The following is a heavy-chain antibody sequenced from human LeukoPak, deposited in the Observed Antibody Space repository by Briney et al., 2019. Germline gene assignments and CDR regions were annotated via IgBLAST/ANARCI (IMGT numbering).Heavy chain of an antibody. D-gene: IGHD6-19*01. V-gene: IGHV1-2*06. CDR2: INPNSGGT. CDR1: GYTFTGYY. CDR3: ARLAVAGTGVSPDC. Sequence: ASVKVSCKASGYTFTGYYMHWVRQAPGQGLEWMGRINPNSGGTNYAQKFQGRVTMTRDTSISTAYMELSRLRSDDTAVYYCARLAVAGTGVSPDCWGQGTLVTVSS. J-gene: IGHJ4*02.